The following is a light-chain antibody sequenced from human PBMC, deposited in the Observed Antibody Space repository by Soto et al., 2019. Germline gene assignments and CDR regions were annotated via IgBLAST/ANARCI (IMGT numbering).Light chain of an antibody. CDR2: GAS. CDR1: QSISTN. J-gene: IGKJ1*01. V-gene: IGKV3-15*01. Sequence: EIVMTQSPATVSVSPGGRATLSCRASQSISTNLAWYQQKPGQAPRLLIYGASTRATGIPARFSGSGSGTEFTLTISSLQSEEFAVYYCQQYNTWTFGRGTKVEIK. CDR3: QQYNTWT.